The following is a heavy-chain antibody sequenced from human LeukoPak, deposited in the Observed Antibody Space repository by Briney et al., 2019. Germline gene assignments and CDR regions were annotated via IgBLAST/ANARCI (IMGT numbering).Heavy chain of an antibody. CDR2: INPNSGGT. CDR1: GYTFTIYY. D-gene: IGHD6-13*01. J-gene: IGHJ4*02. CDR3: ARDLVAAAEIDY. V-gene: IGHV1-2*02. Sequence: AAVKVSFKASGYTFTIYYMHWVRQAPGQGLEWMGWINPNSGGTNYSQKFQGRVTMTRDTSISTAYMELSRLRSDDTAVYYCARDLVAAAEIDYWGQGTLVTVSS.